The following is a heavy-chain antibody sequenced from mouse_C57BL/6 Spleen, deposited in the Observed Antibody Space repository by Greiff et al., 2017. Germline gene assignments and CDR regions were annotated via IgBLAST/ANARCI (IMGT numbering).Heavy chain of an antibody. V-gene: IGHV1-47*01. CDR3: ARRSNWDRTMDY. CDR1: GYTFTTYP. D-gene: IGHD4-1*02. CDR2: FHPYNDDT. Sequence: VQRVESGAELVKPGASVKMSCKASGYTFTTYPIEWMKQNHGKSLEWIGNFHPYNDDTKYNEKFKGKATLTVEKSSSTVYLELSRLTSDDSAVYYCARRSNWDRTMDYWGQGTSVTVSS. J-gene: IGHJ4*01.